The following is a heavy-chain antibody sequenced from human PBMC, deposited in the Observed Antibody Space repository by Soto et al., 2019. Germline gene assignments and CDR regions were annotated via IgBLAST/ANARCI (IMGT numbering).Heavy chain of an antibody. Sequence: EVQLLESGGGLVQPGGSLRLSCTASGFTFNNYAMTWVRQAPGKGLEWVSSISGSGGNTYYADSVKGRFTISRDNSKNTLYLQMNSLRAEDTAVYYCATDPGIAVAGELDYWGQGTLVTVSS. J-gene: IGHJ4*02. CDR2: ISGSGGNT. D-gene: IGHD6-19*01. V-gene: IGHV3-23*01. CDR3: ATDPGIAVAGELDY. CDR1: GFTFNNYA.